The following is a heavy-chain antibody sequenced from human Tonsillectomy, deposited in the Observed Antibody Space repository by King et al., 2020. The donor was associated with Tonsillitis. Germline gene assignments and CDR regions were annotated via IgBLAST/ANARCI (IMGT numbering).Heavy chain of an antibody. CDR1: GFTFSHYA. CDR3: ARGDYSHNSYFDY. D-gene: IGHD4-11*01. CDR2: ISYDETNK. Sequence: QVQLVESGGGVVQPGRSLRLSCAASGFTFSHYAIHWVRQAPGKGLEWVALISYDETNKNYADSVKGRFAISRDNSKNTLYLQINSLRAEDAAVYYCARGDYSHNSYFDYWGQGTLVTVSS. V-gene: IGHV3-30*09. J-gene: IGHJ4*02.